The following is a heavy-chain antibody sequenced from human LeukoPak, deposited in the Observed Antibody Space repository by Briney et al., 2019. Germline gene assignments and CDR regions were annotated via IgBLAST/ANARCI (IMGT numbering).Heavy chain of an antibody. Sequence: TSVKVSCKVSGYTLTELSMHWVRQAPGKGLEWMGGFDPEDGETIYAQKFQGRVTMTEDTSTDTAYMELSSLRSEDTAVYYCANHHDYGDYLNWFDPWGQGTLVTVSS. CDR3: ANHHDYGDYLNWFDP. V-gene: IGHV1-24*01. CDR1: GYTLTELS. D-gene: IGHD4-17*01. J-gene: IGHJ5*02. CDR2: FDPEDGET.